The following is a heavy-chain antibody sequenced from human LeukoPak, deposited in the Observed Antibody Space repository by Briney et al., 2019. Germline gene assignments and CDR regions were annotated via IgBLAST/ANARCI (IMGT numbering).Heavy chain of an antibody. CDR3: AKDSSSSGWVGPFDY. CDR2: VSGSGST. J-gene: IGHJ4*02. CDR1: GFTFSTYA. Sequence: GGSLRLTCAASGFTFSTYAMSWVRQAPGKGLEWVSAVSGSGSTYYADSVKGRFTISRDNSKNTLYLQMNSLRAEDTAVYYCAKDSSSSGWVGPFDYWGQGTLVTVSS. V-gene: IGHV3-23*01. D-gene: IGHD6-19*01.